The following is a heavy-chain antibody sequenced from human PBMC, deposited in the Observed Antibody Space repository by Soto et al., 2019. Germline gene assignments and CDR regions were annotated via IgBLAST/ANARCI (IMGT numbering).Heavy chain of an antibody. CDR3: TRRYSSGWYPFDF. CDR1: GYTFTNYG. CDR2: ISAYTGNT. V-gene: IGHV1-18*01. J-gene: IGHJ4*02. D-gene: IGHD6-19*01. Sequence: ASVKVSCKASGYTFTNYGISWVRQAPGQGLEWMGWISAYTGNTDYAQKLQGRVTMTTDTSTSTAYMEMRSLRFDDTAMYYCTRRYSSGWYPFDFWGQGTLVTSPQ.